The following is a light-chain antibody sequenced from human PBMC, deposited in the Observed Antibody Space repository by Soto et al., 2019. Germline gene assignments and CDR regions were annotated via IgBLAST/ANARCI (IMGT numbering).Light chain of an antibody. V-gene: IGKV3-15*01. J-gene: IGKJ2*01. Sequence: EIVMTQSPATLSVSPGERATLSCRASQSVSSNLAWYHQKPGQSPSLLIYVASTGATGIPARFSGSGSWTEFTLTISSLQSEDFAVYYCQQYNNWPPVYTFGQGTKLEIK. CDR1: QSVSSN. CDR2: VAS. CDR3: QQYNNWPPVYT.